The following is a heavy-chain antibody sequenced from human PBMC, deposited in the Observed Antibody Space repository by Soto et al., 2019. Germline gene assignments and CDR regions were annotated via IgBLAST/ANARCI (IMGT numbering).Heavy chain of an antibody. D-gene: IGHD2-2*01. CDR3: ARGHNIVVVPAATPFDY. CDR2: IYYSGST. Sequence: SETLSLTCTVSGGSISSGDYYWSWIRQPPGKGLEWIGYIYYSGSTYYNPSLKSRVTISVDTSKNQFPLKLSSVTAADTAVYYCARGHNIVVVPAATPFDYWGQGTLVTVSS. J-gene: IGHJ4*02. CDR1: GGSISSGDYY. V-gene: IGHV4-30-4*01.